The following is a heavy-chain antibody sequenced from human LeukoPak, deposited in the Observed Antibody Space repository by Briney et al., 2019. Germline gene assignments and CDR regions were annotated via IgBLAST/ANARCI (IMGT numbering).Heavy chain of an antibody. CDR3: AHSKTEMEAFNV. V-gene: IGHV2-5*02. D-gene: IGHD1-14*01. CDR1: GFSLSTSEVV. CDR2: IFWDDDK. Sequence: SGPTLVNPPQTLTLTCTFSGFSLSTSEVVVGWIRQPPGKALEWPALIFWDDDKRYSPSLRNRLTITKDTSKNQVVLTMSNVDPEDTATYYCAHSKTEMEAFNVWGQGTMVTVSS. J-gene: IGHJ3*01.